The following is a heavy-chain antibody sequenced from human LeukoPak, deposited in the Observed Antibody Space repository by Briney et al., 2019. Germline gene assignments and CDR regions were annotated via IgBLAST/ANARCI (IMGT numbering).Heavy chain of an antibody. CDR3: ARVFSDTYSDMDV. D-gene: IGHD1-26*01. V-gene: IGHV3-74*01. CDR2: INSDGSST. Sequence: GGSLRPSCAASGFTFSSYWMHWVRQAPGKGLVWVSRINSDGSSTSYADSVKGRFTISRDNAKNTLYLQMNSLRAEDTAVYYCARVFSDTYSDMDVWGQGTTVTVSS. J-gene: IGHJ6*02. CDR1: GFTFSSYW.